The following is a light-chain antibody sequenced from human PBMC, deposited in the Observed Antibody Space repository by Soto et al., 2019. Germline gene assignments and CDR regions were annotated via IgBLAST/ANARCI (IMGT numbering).Light chain of an antibody. CDR3: ASYISSGTWV. Sequence: QSALTQPASVSGSPGQSITISCTGTSSDGGAYGYVSWYQLHSGKAPKLVIYEVRNRPSGVSNRFSGSKSGNTASLTISGLQAEDEADYFCASYISSGTWVFGGGTKLTVL. CDR1: SSDGGAYGY. CDR2: EVR. J-gene: IGLJ3*02. V-gene: IGLV2-14*01.